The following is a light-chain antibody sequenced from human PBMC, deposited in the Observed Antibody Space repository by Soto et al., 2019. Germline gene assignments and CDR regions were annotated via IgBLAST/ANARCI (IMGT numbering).Light chain of an antibody. J-gene: IGKJ1*01. CDR2: GAS. CDR3: QQYDSSPKT. Sequence: EIVLTQAPGTLSLSPGERASLSCSASQRLMSSCLAWYQQKPGQAPRLLIYGASSRATGIPDRFSGTGSGTDFTLTISRLEPEDFAVYYCQQYDSSPKTFGQGTKVDIK. V-gene: IGKV3-20*01. CDR1: QRLMSSC.